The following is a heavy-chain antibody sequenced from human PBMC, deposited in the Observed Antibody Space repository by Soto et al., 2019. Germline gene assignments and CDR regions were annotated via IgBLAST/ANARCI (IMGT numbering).Heavy chain of an antibody. D-gene: IGHD2-15*01. CDR3: ARGRGYCSGSSCYVDL. CDR2: INIDGSST. V-gene: IGHV3-74*01. Sequence: GSLRLSCAASGFTFSSYWMHWIRQAPGKGLVWVSRINIDGSSTSYADSVKGRFTISRDNAKNTLYLQMNSLRVEDTAVYYCARGRGYCSGSSCYVDLWGQGPLVTVSS. CDR1: GFTFSSYW. J-gene: IGHJ5*02.